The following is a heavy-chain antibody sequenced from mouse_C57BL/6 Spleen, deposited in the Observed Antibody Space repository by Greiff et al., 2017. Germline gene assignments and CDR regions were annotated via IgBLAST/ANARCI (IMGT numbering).Heavy chain of an antibody. V-gene: IGHV1-26*01. CDR3: ARETRTGTRAMDY. CDR2: INPNNGGT. CDR1: GYTFTDYY. Sequence: EVQLQQSGPELVKPGASVKISCKASGYTFTDYYMNWVKQSHGKSLEWIGDINPNNGGTSYNQKFKGKATLTVDKSSSTAYMERRSRTSEDSAVYYCARETRTGTRAMDYWGQGTSVTVSS. J-gene: IGHJ4*01. D-gene: IGHD4-1*01.